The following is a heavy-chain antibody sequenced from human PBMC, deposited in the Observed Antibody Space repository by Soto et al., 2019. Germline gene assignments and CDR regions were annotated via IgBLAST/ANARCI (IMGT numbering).Heavy chain of an antibody. Sequence: ASVKVSCKASGYSFTTHGISWVRRAPGHGLEWMGWISAYNGDTHYVQRFQGRLTMTTDTSTSTAYMELRSLTSDDTAVYYCARDPPCSRIRRGTPLMDVWGQGTTVTVYS. D-gene: IGHD2-2*01. CDR3: ARDPPCSRIRRGTPLMDV. J-gene: IGHJ6*02. V-gene: IGHV1-18*04. CDR1: GYSFTTHG. CDR2: ISAYNGDT.